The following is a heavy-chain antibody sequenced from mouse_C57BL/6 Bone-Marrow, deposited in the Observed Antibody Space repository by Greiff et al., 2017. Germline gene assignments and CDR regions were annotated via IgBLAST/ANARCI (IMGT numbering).Heavy chain of an antibody. Sequence: QVQLKQPGAELVKPGASVKLSCKASGYTFTSYWMHWVKQRPGQGLEWIGMIHPNSGSTNYNEKFKSKATLTVDKSSSTAYMQLSSLTSVDSAVYDCVSEGAMFSARGGFAYWGQGTLVTVSA. D-gene: IGHD3-1*01. CDR3: VSEGAMFSARGGFAY. CDR1: GYTFTSYW. CDR2: IHPNSGST. J-gene: IGHJ3*01. V-gene: IGHV1-64*01.